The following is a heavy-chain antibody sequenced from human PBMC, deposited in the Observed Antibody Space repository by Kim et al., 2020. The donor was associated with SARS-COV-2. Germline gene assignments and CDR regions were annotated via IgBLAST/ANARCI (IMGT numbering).Heavy chain of an antibody. J-gene: IGHJ6*02. D-gene: IGHD5-12*01. V-gene: IGHV3-21*06. Sequence: DSVRDRSTISKANAKNSLYLQMNSLITEDTAVYYCVRDRNTKARIGGMDIWGQGTTVTVSS. CDR3: VRDRNTKARIGGMDI.